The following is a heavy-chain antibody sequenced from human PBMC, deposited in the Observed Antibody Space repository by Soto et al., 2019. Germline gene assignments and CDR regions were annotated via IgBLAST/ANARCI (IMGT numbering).Heavy chain of an antibody. J-gene: IGHJ6*02. CDR2: ISSSSSYI. V-gene: IGHV3-21*01. CDR1: GFTFSSYS. D-gene: IGHD2-2*01. CDR3: ARDRQDIVVVPAAISFSYGMDV. Sequence: GGSLRLSCAASGFTFSSYSMNWVRQAPGKGLEWVSSISSSSSYIYYADSVKGRFTISRDNAKNSLYLQMNSLRAEDTAVYYCARDRQDIVVVPAAISFSYGMDVWGQGTTVTVSS.